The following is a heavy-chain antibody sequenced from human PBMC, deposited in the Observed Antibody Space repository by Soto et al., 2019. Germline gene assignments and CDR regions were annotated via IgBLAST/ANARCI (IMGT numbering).Heavy chain of an antibody. CDR3: ARHGFYGDYASNYFDP. CDR2: IYPGDSDS. J-gene: IGHJ5*02. D-gene: IGHD4-17*01. V-gene: IGHV5-51*01. Sequence: GESLKISCEGFGYNFATYWIAWVRQMPGKGLEYMGIIYPGDSDSRYSPSFQGQVTFSADKSISTAYMQWSSLKASDTAMYYCARHGFYGDYASNYFDPWGQGTLVTVS. CDR1: GYNFATYW.